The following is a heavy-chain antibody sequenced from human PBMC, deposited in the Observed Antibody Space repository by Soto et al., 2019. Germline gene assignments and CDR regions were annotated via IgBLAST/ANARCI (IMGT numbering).Heavy chain of an antibody. V-gene: IGHV3-23*01. CDR2: ITGSGAVT. J-gene: IGHJ3*02. CDR3: AKAPLAFDI. CDR1: GFGVTESV. Sequence: SGGSLRLSCEVSGFGVTESVISWVRQAPGKGLEWVSSITGSGAVTYYADSVKGRVTISRDTSKDTVFLQINNLRVEDTAVYYCAKAPLAFDIWGQGTLVTVSS.